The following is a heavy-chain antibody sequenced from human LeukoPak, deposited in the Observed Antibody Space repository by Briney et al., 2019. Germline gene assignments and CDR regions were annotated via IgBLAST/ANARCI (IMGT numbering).Heavy chain of an antibody. CDR2: ISSSGSTI. Sequence: GGSLRLSCAASGFTFSDYYMSWIRQAPGKGLEWVSYISSSGSTIYYADSVKGRFTISRDNSKNTLYLQMNSLRAEDTAVYYCAKAKTDYYDSSGYWGYFDYWGQGTLVTVSS. CDR3: AKAKTDYYDSSGYWGYFDY. D-gene: IGHD3-22*01. CDR1: GFTFSDYY. J-gene: IGHJ4*02. V-gene: IGHV3-11*01.